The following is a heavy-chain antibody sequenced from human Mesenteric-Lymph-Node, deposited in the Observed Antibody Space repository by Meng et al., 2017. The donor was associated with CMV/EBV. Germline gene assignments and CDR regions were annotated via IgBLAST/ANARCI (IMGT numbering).Heavy chain of an antibody. J-gene: IGHJ5*02. CDR3: ARDAVRVPAAIHWFDP. Sequence: ASVKVSCKASGYTFTGYYMHWVRQAPGQGLEWMGWINPNSGGTNYAQKFQGRVTMTRDTSISTAYMELSRLRSDDTAVYYCARDAVRVPAAIHWFDPWGQGTLVTVSS. D-gene: IGHD2-2*02. CDR2: INPNSGGT. V-gene: IGHV1-2*02. CDR1: GYTFTGYY.